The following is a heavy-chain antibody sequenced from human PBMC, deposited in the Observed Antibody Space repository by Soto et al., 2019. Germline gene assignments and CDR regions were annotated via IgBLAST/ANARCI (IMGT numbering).Heavy chain of an antibody. Sequence: SETLSLTCSVCDASISGLGYSWTWIRQHPGKGLEWLGNIDHSGSTSYNPSLRGRVSISIDRSKTQFYLKLTSVTADDTAVYYCAKVGPHPQTTEAFDWFDPWGQGTLVTVSS. D-gene: IGHD3-16*01. CDR2: IDHSGST. J-gene: IGHJ5*02. V-gene: IGHV4-31*03. CDR1: DASISGLGYS. CDR3: AKVGPHPQTTEAFDWFDP.